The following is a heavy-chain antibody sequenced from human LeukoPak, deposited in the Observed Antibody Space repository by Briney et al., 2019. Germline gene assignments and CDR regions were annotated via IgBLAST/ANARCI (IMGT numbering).Heavy chain of an antibody. Sequence: GASVKVSCKASGYTFTGYYMHWVRQAPGQGLEWMGWINPNSGGTNYAQKFQGRVTMTRDTSISTAYMELSRLRSDDTAVYYCARGINYYDSRPWVGFDIWGQGTMVTVS. V-gene: IGHV1-2*02. J-gene: IGHJ3*02. D-gene: IGHD3-22*01. CDR3: ARGINYYDSRPWVGFDI. CDR1: GYTFTGYY. CDR2: INPNSGGT.